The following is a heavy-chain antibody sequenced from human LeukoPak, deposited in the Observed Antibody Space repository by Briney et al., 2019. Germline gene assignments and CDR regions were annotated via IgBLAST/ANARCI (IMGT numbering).Heavy chain of an antibody. D-gene: IGHD5/OR15-5a*01. Sequence: ASVEVSCKASGYTFTNYGISWVRQAPGQGLEWMGWISAYSGYTHYAQKIQGRVTVTTEASTSTAYMELRSLTSYDTAVYYCARDAVSTTTAGGIDYWGQGTLVTVSS. CDR1: GYTFTNYG. CDR3: ARDAVSTTTAGGIDY. V-gene: IGHV1-18*01. CDR2: ISAYSGYT. J-gene: IGHJ4*02.